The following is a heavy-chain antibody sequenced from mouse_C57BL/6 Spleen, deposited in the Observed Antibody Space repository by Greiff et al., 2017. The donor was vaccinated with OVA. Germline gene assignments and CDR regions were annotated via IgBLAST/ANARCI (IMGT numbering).Heavy chain of an antibody. CDR3: ARCHYGLYAMDY. V-gene: IGHV1-54*01. CDR1: GYAFTNYL. Sequence: QVHVKQSGAELVRPGTSVKVSCKASGYAFTNYLIEWVKQRPGQGLEWIGVINPGSGGTNYNEKFKGKATLTADKSSSTAYMQLSSLTSEDSAVYFCARCHYGLYAMDYWGQGTSVTVSS. CDR2: INPGSGGT. D-gene: IGHD1-2*01. J-gene: IGHJ4*01.